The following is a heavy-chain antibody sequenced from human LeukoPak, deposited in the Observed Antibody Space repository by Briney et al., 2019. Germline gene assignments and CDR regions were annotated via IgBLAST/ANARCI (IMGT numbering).Heavy chain of an antibody. CDR2: ISYDGSNK. Sequence: GGSLRLSCAASGFTFSSYGMHWVRQAPRKGLEWVAVISYDGSNKYYAHSVKGRFTISRDNSKNTLYLQMNSLRAEDTAVYYCAKATWGEIDYWGQGTLVTVSS. D-gene: IGHD3-16*01. CDR3: AKATWGEIDY. V-gene: IGHV3-30*18. CDR1: GFTFSSYG. J-gene: IGHJ4*02.